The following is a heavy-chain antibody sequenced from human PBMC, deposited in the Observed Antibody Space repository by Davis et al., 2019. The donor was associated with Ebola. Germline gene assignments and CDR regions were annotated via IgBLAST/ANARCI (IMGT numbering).Heavy chain of an antibody. V-gene: IGHV4-39*01. CDR2: INNNRNT. D-gene: IGHD6-13*01. CDR3: ARQRVIEAGTGFDY. CDR1: GGSISSSSSY. J-gene: IGHJ4*02. Sequence: SETLSLTCSVSGGSISSSSSYWGWIRQPPGKGLEWIGSINNNRNTYHNPSVKSRVTISVDTSMNQFSLLLNSVTAADTAVYYCARQRVIEAGTGFDYWGQGTLVTVSS.